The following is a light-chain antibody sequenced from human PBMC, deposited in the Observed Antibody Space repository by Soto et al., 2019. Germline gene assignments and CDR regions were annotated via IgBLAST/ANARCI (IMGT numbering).Light chain of an antibody. J-gene: IGLJ1*01. CDR2: EVS. CDR1: SSDVGSYNL. CDR3: CAYSGISTFYV. V-gene: IGLV2-23*02. Sequence: QSVLTQPASVSGSPGQSITISCTGTSSDVGSYNLVSWYQQHPGKVPKLMIYEVSKRPSGISNRFSGSKSGNTASLTISGLQAEDVADYYCCAYSGISTFYVFVTGTKVTVL.